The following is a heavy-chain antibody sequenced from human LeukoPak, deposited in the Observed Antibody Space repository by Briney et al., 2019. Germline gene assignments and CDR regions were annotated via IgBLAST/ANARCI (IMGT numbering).Heavy chain of an antibody. Sequence: SETLSLTCTVSGGSISSSSYYWGWIRQPPGKGLEWIGSINYSGSTYYNPSLKSRVTISVDTSKNQFSLKLSSVTAADTAVYYCARLNYYGSGSYELDPWGQGTLVTVSS. V-gene: IGHV4-39*01. CDR3: ARLNYYGSGSYELDP. J-gene: IGHJ5*02. D-gene: IGHD3-10*01. CDR1: GGSISSSSYY. CDR2: INYSGST.